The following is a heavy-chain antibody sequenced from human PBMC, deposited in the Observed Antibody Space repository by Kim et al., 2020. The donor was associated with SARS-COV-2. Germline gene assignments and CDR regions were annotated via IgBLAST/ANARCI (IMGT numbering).Heavy chain of an antibody. Sequence: GGSLRLSCVASGFTFSSYAMSWVRQAPGKGLEWVSAISGSGGSTYYADSVKGRFTISTDNSKNTLYLQMNSLRAEDTAVYYCAKTLVDYYGSGSYYTLYYFDYWGQGTLVTVSS. CDR2: ISGSGGST. J-gene: IGHJ4*02. CDR1: GFTFSSYA. D-gene: IGHD3-10*01. CDR3: AKTLVDYYGSGSYYTLYYFDY. V-gene: IGHV3-23*01.